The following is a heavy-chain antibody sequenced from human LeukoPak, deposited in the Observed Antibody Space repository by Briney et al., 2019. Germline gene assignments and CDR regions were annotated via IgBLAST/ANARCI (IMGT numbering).Heavy chain of an antibody. CDR3: ARDRISINALDM. V-gene: IGHV4-59*11. D-gene: IGHD1-14*01. CDR2: ISHIGST. CDR1: GASISGHY. J-gene: IGHJ3*02. Sequence: PSETLSLTCTVSGASISGHYLTWLRQPQGKGLEWIGYISHIGSTNYNPSLKSRVTISVDTSKNQFSLKLTSVTAADTAVYYCARDRISINALDMWGQGTMVTVSS.